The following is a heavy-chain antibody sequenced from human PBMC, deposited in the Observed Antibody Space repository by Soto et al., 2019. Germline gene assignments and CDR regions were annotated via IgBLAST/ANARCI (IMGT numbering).Heavy chain of an antibody. CDR2: IRSKAYGGTT. J-gene: IGHJ6*02. V-gene: IGHV3-49*04. Sequence: GGSLRLSCTASGFTFGDYAMSWVRQAPGKGLEWVGFIRSKAYGGTTEYAASVKGRFTISRDDSKSIAYLQMNSLKTEDTAVYYCTTGGAEAVSLDGMDVWGQGTTVTVSS. CDR1: GFTFGDYA. D-gene: IGHD4-4*01. CDR3: TTGGAEAVSLDGMDV.